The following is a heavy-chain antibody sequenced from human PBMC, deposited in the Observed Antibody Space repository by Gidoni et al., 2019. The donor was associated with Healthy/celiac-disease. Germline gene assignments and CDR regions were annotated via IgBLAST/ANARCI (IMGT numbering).Heavy chain of an antibody. CDR2: ISGSGGST. Sequence: VPLLVSGGGCVEPGGSWRLSCAAQGCPFSSYDLSGVRQAPGKGLEWVSAISGSGGSTYYADSVKGRFTISRDNSKNTLYLQMNSLRAEDTAVYYCAKGLGDYYDSSGQRSYGMDVWGQGITVTVSS. CDR3: AKGLGDYYDSSGQRSYGMDV. V-gene: IGHV3-23*01. CDR1: GCPFSSYD. J-gene: IGHJ6*02. D-gene: IGHD3-22*01.